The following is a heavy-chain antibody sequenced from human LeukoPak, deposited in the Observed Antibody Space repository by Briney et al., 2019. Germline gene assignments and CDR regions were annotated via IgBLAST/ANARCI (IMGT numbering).Heavy chain of an antibody. CDR2: ISSSSSYI. CDR1: GFTFSSYT. V-gene: IGHV3-21*01. CDR3: ARGGYSGYDVLGFYFDY. Sequence: TGGSLRLSCAASGFTFSSYTMHWVRQAPGKGLEWVSSISSSSSYIYYAVSVKGRFTISRDNAKNSLYLQMNSLRAEDTAVYYCARGGYSGYDVLGFYFDYWGQGTLVTVSS. J-gene: IGHJ4*02. D-gene: IGHD5-12*01.